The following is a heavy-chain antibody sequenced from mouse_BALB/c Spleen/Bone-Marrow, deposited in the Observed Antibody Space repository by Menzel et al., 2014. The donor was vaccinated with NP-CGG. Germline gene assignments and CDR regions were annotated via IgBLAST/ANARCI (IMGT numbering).Heavy chain of an antibody. V-gene: IGHV5-4*02. J-gene: IGHJ4*01. CDR1: GFTFSDYY. CDR3: ARDGNFAMDY. D-gene: IGHD2-1*01. Sequence: EVKLVVSGGGLVKPGGSLKLSCAVSGFTFSDYYMYWVRQNPEKRLEWVATINDGGSYTYYPDSVKGRFTISRDNAKNNLYLQMSSLKSEDTAMYYCARDGNFAMDYWGQGTSVTVSS. CDR2: INDGGSYT.